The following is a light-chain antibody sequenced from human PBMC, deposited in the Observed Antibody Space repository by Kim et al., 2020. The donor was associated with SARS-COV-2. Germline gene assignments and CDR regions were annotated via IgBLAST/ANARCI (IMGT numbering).Light chain of an antibody. CDR1: RSDIGGFAY. Sequence: GRSLAIFCTATRSDIGGFAYISWYQHRPGKSPRLLLLALSNPPSGVSTRFSASKSVNAASQTISGLQADDEADYSCSSYTSGSTRVFGGGTQLTVL. V-gene: IGLV2-14*03. CDR2: ALS. CDR3: SSYTSGSTRV. J-gene: IGLJ2*01.